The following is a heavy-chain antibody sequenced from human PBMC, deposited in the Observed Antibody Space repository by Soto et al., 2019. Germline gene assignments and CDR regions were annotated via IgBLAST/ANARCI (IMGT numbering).Heavy chain of an antibody. Sequence: PSVKVSCQASGYTFTSYAMRWVRQAPGQRLEWMGWINAGNGNTKYSQKFQGRVTITRDTSASTAYMELSSLRSEDTAVYYCARDLTYYYGSGSYYNPWGQGTLVTVSS. CDR2: INAGNGNT. CDR3: ARDLTYYYGSGSYYNP. CDR1: GYTFTSYA. J-gene: IGHJ5*02. V-gene: IGHV1-3*01. D-gene: IGHD3-10*01.